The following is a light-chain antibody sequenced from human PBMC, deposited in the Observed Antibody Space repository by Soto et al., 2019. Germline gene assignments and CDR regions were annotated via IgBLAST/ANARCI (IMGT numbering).Light chain of an antibody. CDR1: QTISSW. V-gene: IGKV1-5*01. Sequence: DIQMTQSPSTLSASVGDRVTITCRASQTISSWLAWYQQKPGKAPNLLIYAASSLESGVPSRFSGSGSGTEFTLTISSLQPDDFATYYCQQYKSYSPLTSGQGTKVEIK. CDR3: QQYKSYSPLT. J-gene: IGKJ1*01. CDR2: AAS.